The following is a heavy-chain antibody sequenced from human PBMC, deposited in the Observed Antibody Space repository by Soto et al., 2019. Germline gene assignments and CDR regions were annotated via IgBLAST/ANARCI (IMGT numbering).Heavy chain of an antibody. CDR3: AKDAGYGSGSYFSY. J-gene: IGHJ4*02. CDR1: GFTFSSYG. V-gene: IGHV3-30*18. CDR2: ISYDGSNK. D-gene: IGHD3-10*01. Sequence: GGSLRLSCAASGFTFSSYGMHWVRQAPGKGLEWVAVISYDGSNKYYADSVKGQFTISRDNSKSTLYLQMNSLRAEDTAVYYCAKDAGYGSGSYFSYWGQGTLVTVSS.